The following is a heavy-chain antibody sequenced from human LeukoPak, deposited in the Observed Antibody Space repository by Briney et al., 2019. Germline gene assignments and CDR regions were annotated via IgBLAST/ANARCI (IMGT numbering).Heavy chain of an antibody. CDR2: ISGSGAST. V-gene: IGHV3-23*01. Sequence: GGSLRLSCTASGFNFNNAWMSWVRQAPGKGLEWVSSISGSGASTYHADSVKGRFTISRDNSKNTLYLQMNSLTAEDTAIYYCAKDRGSSSPMRYYFDYWGQGTLVTVSS. D-gene: IGHD6-19*01. CDR3: AKDRGSSSPMRYYFDY. CDR1: GFNFNNAW. J-gene: IGHJ4*02.